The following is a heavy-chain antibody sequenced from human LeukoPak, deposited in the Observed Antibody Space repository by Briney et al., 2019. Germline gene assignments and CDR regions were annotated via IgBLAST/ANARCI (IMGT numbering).Heavy chain of an antibody. D-gene: IGHD3-22*01. CDR3: ARRPRYYDSSGSLDY. Sequence: SETLSLTCTVSGGSISSYYWSWIRQPPGKGLEWIGYIYYSGSTNYNPSLKSRVTISVDTSKNQFSLKLSSVTAADTAVYYCARRPRYYDSSGSLDYWGQGTLVTVSS. J-gene: IGHJ4*02. V-gene: IGHV4-59*01. CDR1: GGSISSYY. CDR2: IYYSGST.